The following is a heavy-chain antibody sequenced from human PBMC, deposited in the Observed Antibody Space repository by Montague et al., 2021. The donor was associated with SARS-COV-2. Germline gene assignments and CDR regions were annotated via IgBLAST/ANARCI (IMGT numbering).Heavy chain of an antibody. CDR1: GFTFSSYA. CDR2: ISGSGGST. V-gene: IGHV3-23*01. Sequence: SLRLSCAAPGFTFSSYAMSWVRQAPGKGLEWVSAISGSGGSTYYADSVKGRFTISRDNSKNTLYLQMNSLRAEDTAVYYCAKGRTVVATISPFDYWGQGTLVTVSS. J-gene: IGHJ4*02. CDR3: AKGRTVVATISPFDY. D-gene: IGHD5-12*01.